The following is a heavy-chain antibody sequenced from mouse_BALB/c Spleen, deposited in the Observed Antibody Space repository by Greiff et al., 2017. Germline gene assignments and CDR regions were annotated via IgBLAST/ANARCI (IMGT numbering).Heavy chain of an antibody. J-gene: IGHJ1*01. CDR3: ATGTWYFDV. Sequence: VQLQQSGPGLVKPSQSLSLTCTVTGYSITSDYAWNWIRQFPGNKLEWMGYISYSGSTSYNPSLKSRISITRDTSKNQFFLQLNSVTTEDTATYYCATGTWYFDVWGAGTTVTVSS. D-gene: IGHD4-1*01. CDR2: ISYSGST. V-gene: IGHV3-2*02. CDR1: GYSITSDYA.